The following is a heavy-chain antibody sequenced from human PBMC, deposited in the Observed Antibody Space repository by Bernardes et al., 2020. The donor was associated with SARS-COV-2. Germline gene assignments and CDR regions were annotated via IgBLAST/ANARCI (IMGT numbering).Heavy chain of an antibody. D-gene: IGHD1-26*01. V-gene: IGHV4-34*01. CDR2: INHSGST. J-gene: IGHJ6*02. CDR1: GGSFSGYY. CDR3: ARGRIVGATFFDYYYYGMDV. Sequence: SETLSLTCAVYGGSFSGYYWSWIRQPPGKGLEWIGEINHSGSTNYNPSLKSRVTISVDTSKNQFSLKLSSVTAADTAVYYCARGRIVGATFFDYYYYGMDVWGQGTTVTVSS.